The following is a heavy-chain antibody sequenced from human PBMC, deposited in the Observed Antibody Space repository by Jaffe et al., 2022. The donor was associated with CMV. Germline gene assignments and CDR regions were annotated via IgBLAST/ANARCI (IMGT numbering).Heavy chain of an antibody. V-gene: IGHV4-59*01. CDR3: ARGPNDPSFPPPMVSYYYGMDV. CDR2: IYYSGST. J-gene: IGHJ6*02. CDR1: GGSISSYY. D-gene: IGHD1-1*01. Sequence: QVQLQESGPGLVKPSETLSLTCTVSGGSISSYYWSWIRQPPGKGLEWIGYIYYSGSTNYNPSLKSRVTISVDTSKNQFSLKLSSVTAADTAVYYCARGPNDPSFPPPMVSYYYGMDVWGQGTTVTVSS.